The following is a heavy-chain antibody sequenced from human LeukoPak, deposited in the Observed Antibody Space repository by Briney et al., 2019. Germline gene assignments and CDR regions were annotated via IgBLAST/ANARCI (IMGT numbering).Heavy chain of an antibody. CDR3: ARSMIVVVISPGWYFDL. V-gene: IGHV3-21*01. D-gene: IGHD3-22*01. CDR1: GFTFSSYS. CDR2: ISSSSSYI. Sequence: GGSLRLSCAASGFTFSSYSMNWVRQAPRKGLEWVSSISSSSSYIYYADSVKGRFTISRDNAKNSLYLQMNSLRAEDTAVYYCARSMIVVVISPGWYFDLWGRGTLVTVSS. J-gene: IGHJ2*01.